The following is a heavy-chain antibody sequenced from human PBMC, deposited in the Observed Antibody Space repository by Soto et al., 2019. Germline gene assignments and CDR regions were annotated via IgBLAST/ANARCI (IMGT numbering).Heavy chain of an antibody. Sequence: SQTLSLTCTVSGGSISSSSYYWGWIRQPPGKGLEWIGSIYYSGSTYYNPSLKSRVTISVDTSKNQFSLKLSSVTAADTAVYYCARHGDSSGWPPGFRFDPWGQGTLVTVSS. CDR3: ARHGDSSGWPPGFRFDP. D-gene: IGHD6-19*01. CDR2: IYYSGST. CDR1: GGSISSSSYY. V-gene: IGHV4-39*01. J-gene: IGHJ5*02.